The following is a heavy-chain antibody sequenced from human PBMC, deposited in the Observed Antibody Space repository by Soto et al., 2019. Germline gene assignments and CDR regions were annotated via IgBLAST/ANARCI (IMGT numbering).Heavy chain of an antibody. CDR1: GFTFSSYW. J-gene: IGHJ6*03. CDR3: ARDYHYCSGGSCYSYYYYYMDV. CDR2: INSDGSST. D-gene: IGHD2-15*01. Sequence: EVQLVESGGGLVQPGGSLRLSCAASGFTFSSYWMHWVRQAPGKGLVWVSRINSDGSSTSYADSVKGRFTISRDNAKNTLYLHMNSLRAEDTAVYYCARDYHYCSGGSCYSYYYYYMDVWGKGTTVTVSS. V-gene: IGHV3-74*01.